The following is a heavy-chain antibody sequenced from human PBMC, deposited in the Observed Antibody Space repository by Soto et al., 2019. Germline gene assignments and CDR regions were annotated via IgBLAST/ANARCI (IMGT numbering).Heavy chain of an antibody. V-gene: IGHV3-23*01. CDR2: ISGSGGST. D-gene: IGHD3-3*01. CDR1: GFTFSSYA. J-gene: IGHJ4*02. Sequence: GGSLRLSCAASGFTFSSYAMSWVRQAPGKGLEWVSAISGSGGSTYYADSVKGRFTISRDNSKNTLYLQMNSLRAEDTAVYYCANRQIRRRVVIMYPTDQDYWGQGTLVTVSS. CDR3: ANRQIRRRVVIMYPTDQDY.